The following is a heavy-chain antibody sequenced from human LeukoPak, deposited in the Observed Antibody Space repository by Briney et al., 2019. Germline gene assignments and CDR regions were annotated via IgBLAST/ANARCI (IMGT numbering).Heavy chain of an antibody. D-gene: IGHD7-27*01. J-gene: IGHJ4*02. CDR3: ATDLWGTPLLDASIADFDY. V-gene: IGHV1-24*01. CDR1: GYTLTELS. Sequence: ASVKVSCKVSGYTLTELSMHWVRQAPGKGLEWMGGFDPEDGETVYAQKFQGRVTMTEDTSTDTAYMELSSLRSEDTAVYYCATDLWGTPLLDASIADFDYWGQGTLVTVSS. CDR2: FDPEDGET.